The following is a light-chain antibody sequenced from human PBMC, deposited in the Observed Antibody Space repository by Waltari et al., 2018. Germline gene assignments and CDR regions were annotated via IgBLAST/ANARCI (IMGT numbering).Light chain of an antibody. Sequence: DIQLTQSPSFLSASVGDRVTITCRASQGITTYLAWYKQKPGKAPKILIYGASTLQSGVTSRFSGSGSGTECTLTISSLQPEDFATYYCQQLNSYPRTFGQGTKLEIK. CDR2: GAS. CDR3: QQLNSYPRT. V-gene: IGKV1-9*01. J-gene: IGKJ2*01. CDR1: QGITTY.